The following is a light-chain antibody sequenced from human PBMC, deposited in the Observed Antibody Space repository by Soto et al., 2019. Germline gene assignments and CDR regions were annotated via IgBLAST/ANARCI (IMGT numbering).Light chain of an antibody. CDR1: QRISRW. V-gene: IGKV1-5*01. J-gene: IGKJ1*01. Sequence: DIQMTQSPSTLSASVGDRVTITCRASQRISRWLAWYQQKPGKAPNLLIHDASSLERGVPSRFSGSGSGTEFPLTISSLQPDDFATYYCQQYNSYRTFGQGTNVEIK. CDR3: QQYNSYRT. CDR2: DAS.